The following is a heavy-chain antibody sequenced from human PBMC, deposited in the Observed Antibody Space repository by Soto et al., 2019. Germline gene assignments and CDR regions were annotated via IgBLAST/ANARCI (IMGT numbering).Heavy chain of an antibody. Sequence: SETLSLTCTVSGDSISSGGNYWSWIRQHPGGGLEWIGYIYYSGSSSYNPSLKSRAAISVDTSKNEFSLKLSSVTAADTAVYYCARGGCGNTKCKGVWFDPWGQGTLVTVSS. CDR3: ARGGCGNTKCKGVWFDP. CDR2: IYYSGSS. D-gene: IGHD2-2*01. CDR1: GDSISSGGNY. J-gene: IGHJ5*02. V-gene: IGHV4-31*03.